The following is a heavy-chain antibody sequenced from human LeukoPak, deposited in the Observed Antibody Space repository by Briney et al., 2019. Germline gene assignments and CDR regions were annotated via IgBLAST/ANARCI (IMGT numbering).Heavy chain of an antibody. CDR2: IRTKATSYDA. CDR3: ARDRCSGGSCYGYYYGMDV. V-gene: IGHV3-73*01. CDR1: GFTFSGSP. J-gene: IGHJ6*02. D-gene: IGHD2-15*01. Sequence: GGSLRLSCAASGFTFSGSPMHWVRQASGRGLEWVGRIRTKATSYDAAYAASVKGRFTISRDDSKNTAYLQMNSLRAEDTAVYYCARDRCSGGSCYGYYYGMDVWGQGTTVTVSS.